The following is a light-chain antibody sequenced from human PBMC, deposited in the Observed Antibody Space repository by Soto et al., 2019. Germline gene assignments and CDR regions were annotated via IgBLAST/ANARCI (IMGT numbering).Light chain of an antibody. V-gene: IGKV3-20*01. J-gene: IGKJ1*01. CDR3: PQYGSSPRT. CDR1: QSVSSSY. Sequence: EIVLTQSPGTLSLSPGERATLSCRASQSVSSSYLAWYQQKPGQAPRLLIYGASSRATGIPDRFSGSGSGTDFTLTISRLEPEDFAVYYCPQYGSSPRTFGQRTKVDI. CDR2: GAS.